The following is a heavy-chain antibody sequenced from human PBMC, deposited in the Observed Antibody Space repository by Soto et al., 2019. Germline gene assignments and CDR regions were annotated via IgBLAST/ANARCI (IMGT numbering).Heavy chain of an antibody. CDR3: ARLGGGSGSYYKSGGMDV. CDR2: IDPSDSYT. J-gene: IGHJ6*02. CDR1: GYSFTSYW. Sequence: GESLKISCMGSGYSFTSYWISWVRQMPGKGLEWMGRIDPSDSYTNYSPSFQGHVTISADKSISTAYLQWSSLEASDTAMYYCARLGGGSGSYYKSGGMDVWGQGTTVTVSS. V-gene: IGHV5-10-1*01. D-gene: IGHD3-10*01.